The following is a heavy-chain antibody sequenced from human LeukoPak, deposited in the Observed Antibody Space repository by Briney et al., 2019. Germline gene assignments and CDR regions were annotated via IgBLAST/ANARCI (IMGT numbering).Heavy chain of an antibody. V-gene: IGHV1-69*13. CDR3: ARGYLVYDFWCGYYLDY. D-gene: IGHD3-3*01. Sequence: GASVKVSCKASGGTFSSYGISWVRQAPGQGLEWMGGIIPIFGTANYAQKFQGRVTITADESTSTAYMELSSLRSEDTAVYYCARGYLVYDFWCGYYLDYWGQGTLVTVSS. CDR2: IIPIFGTA. CDR1: GGTFSSYG. J-gene: IGHJ4*02.